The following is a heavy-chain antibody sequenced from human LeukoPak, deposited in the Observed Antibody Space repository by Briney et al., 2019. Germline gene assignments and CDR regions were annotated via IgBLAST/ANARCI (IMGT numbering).Heavy chain of an antibody. J-gene: IGHJ4*02. CDR3: ARAPRWQQLIPGYFDQ. Sequence: GALRLSCVGSGFTFSGHTMHWVRQAPGKGLEYVSAITSNGGSTYYADSVKGRFTISRDNSKDTLYLQMGSLRVEDMAVYYCARAPRWQQLIPGYFDQWGQGTLVTVSS. CDR1: GFTFSGHT. V-gene: IGHV3-64*02. D-gene: IGHD6-13*01. CDR2: ITSNGGST.